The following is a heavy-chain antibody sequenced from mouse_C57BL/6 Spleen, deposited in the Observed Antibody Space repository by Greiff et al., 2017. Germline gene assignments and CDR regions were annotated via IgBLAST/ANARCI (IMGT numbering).Heavy chain of an antibody. J-gene: IGHJ1*03. D-gene: IGHD1-1*01. CDR3: ARATVVATRYFDV. CDR2: IYPGSGNT. Sequence: VKLVESGPELVKPGASVKISCKASGYSFTSYYIHWVKQRPGQGLEWIGWIYPGSGNTKYNEKFKGKATLTADTSSSTAYMQLSSLTSEDSAVYYCARATVVATRYFDVWGTGTTVTVSS. CDR1: GYSFTSYY. V-gene: IGHV1-66*01.